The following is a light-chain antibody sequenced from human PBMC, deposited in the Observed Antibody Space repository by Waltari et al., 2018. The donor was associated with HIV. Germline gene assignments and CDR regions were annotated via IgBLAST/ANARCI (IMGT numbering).Light chain of an antibody. CDR3: NSYTSTTTRWL. CDR1: SSDVGGYTY. V-gene: IGLV2-14*03. J-gene: IGLJ3*02. CDR2: VVG. Sequence: QSALTQPASVSGSPGQSIIISCTGTSSDVGGYTYVSWYQQHPGQAPQLIIFVVGNRTSGVSNRFSGSKSGNTASLTISGLQTEDEADYYCNSYTSTTTRWLFGGGTRLTVL.